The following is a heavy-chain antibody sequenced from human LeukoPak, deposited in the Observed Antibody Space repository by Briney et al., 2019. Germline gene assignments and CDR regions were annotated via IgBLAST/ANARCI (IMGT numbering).Heavy chain of an antibody. J-gene: IGHJ4*02. Sequence: PSETLSLTCAVYGGSFSGYYWSWIRQPPGKGLEWIGEINHSGSTNYNPSLKSRVTISVDTSKNQFSLKPSSVTAADTAVYYCARGNSSGWYCDYWGQGTLVTVSS. V-gene: IGHV4-34*01. CDR3: ARGNSSGWYCDY. CDR2: INHSGST. D-gene: IGHD6-19*01. CDR1: GGSFSGYY.